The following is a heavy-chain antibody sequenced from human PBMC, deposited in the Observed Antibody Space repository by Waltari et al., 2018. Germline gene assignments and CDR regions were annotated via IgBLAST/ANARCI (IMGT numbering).Heavy chain of an antibody. CDR1: GFTFSSYA. V-gene: IGHV3-23*04. D-gene: IGHD4-17*01. Sequence: EVQLVESGGGLVQPGGSLRLSCAASGFTFSSYAMSWVRQAPGKGLEWVSAISGSGGSTYYADSVKGRFTISRDNSKNTLYLQMNSLRAEDTAVYYCAKDQGRVGRMTTVVTYFDYWGQGTLVTVSS. CDR2: ISGSGGST. J-gene: IGHJ4*02. CDR3: AKDQGRVGRMTTVVTYFDY.